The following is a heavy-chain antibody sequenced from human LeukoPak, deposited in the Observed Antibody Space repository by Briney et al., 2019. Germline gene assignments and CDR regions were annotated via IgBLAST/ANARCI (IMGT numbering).Heavy chain of an antibody. V-gene: IGHV3-23*01. D-gene: IGHD6-19*01. J-gene: IGHJ4*02. CDR1: GFTFSSYA. Sequence: GGPLRLSCAASGFTFSSYAMSWVRQAPGKGLEWVSAISGSGGSTYYADSVKGRFTISRDNSKNTLYLQMNSLRVEDTAVYYCAKRPGSSGWYYFDYWGQGTLVTVSS. CDR3: AKRPGSSGWYYFDY. CDR2: ISGSGGST.